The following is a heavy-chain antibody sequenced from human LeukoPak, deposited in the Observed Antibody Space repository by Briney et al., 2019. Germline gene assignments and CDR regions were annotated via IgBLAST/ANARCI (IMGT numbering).Heavy chain of an antibody. J-gene: IGHJ6*03. Sequence: GGSLRLSCAASGFTFSSFAMNWVRQAPGKGLEWVSIISGSGDTTHYTDSVKGRFTVSRDNSKNTLYLQMNSLRAEDTAVYYCAKELVQDYYYMDVWGKGTTVTISS. CDR3: AKELVQDYYYMDV. CDR2: ISGSGDTT. CDR1: GFTFSSFA. D-gene: IGHD6-13*01. V-gene: IGHV3-23*01.